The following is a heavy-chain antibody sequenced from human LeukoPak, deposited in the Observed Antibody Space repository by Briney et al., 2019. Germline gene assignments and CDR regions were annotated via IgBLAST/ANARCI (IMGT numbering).Heavy chain of an antibody. CDR3: AGGFDSNPDY. V-gene: IGHV4-59*01. J-gene: IGHJ4*02. CDR1: GGSITSYF. CDR2: ISYSGST. D-gene: IGHD3-16*01. Sequence: SETLSLTCTVSGGSITSYFWSWIRQPPGKGLEWIGYISYSGSTNYNPSLKSRVTISIDTSKNHFSLKLSSVTAADTAVYYCAGGFDSNPDYWGQGTLVTVSS.